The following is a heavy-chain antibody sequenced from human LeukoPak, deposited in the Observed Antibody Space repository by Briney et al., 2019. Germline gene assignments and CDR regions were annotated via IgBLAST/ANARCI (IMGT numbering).Heavy chain of an antibody. CDR1: GGSISSYY. CDR3: AREADWNDAFDI. J-gene: IGHJ3*02. V-gene: IGHV4-4*07. CDR2: IYTSGST. Sequence: SETLSLTCTVSGGSISSYYWSWIRQPAGKGLEWIGRIYTSGSTNYDPSLKSRVTMSVDTSKNQFSLKLSSVTAADTAVYYCAREADWNDAFDIWGQETMVTVSS. D-gene: IGHD1-1*01.